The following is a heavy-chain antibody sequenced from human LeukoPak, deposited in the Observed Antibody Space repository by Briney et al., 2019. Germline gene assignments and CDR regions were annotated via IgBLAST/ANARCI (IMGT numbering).Heavy chain of an antibody. D-gene: IGHD3-10*01. J-gene: IGHJ5*02. V-gene: IGHV3-48*01. CDR1: GFPFIEYS. CDR3: ARENYGSGSYLPENWFDP. CDR2: IGIDSGNT. Sequence: GGSLRLSCTASGFPFIEYSMNWVRQVPGKGLEWISYIGIDSGNTKYADSVRGRFTISADKAKNSLYLQMNSLRVEDTAVYYCARENYGSGSYLPENWFDPWGQGTLVTVSS.